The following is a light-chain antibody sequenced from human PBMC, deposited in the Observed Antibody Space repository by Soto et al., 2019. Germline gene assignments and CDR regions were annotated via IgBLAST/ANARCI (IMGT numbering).Light chain of an antibody. Sequence: QSVMTQPPSVSAAPGQKVTISCSGSSSNIGGNSVSWYQQLPGTAPKLMIFDVTKRPSGVPDRFSGSKSGNTASLTISGLQAEDEADYYCCSYAGSYTLVFGGGTKVTVL. CDR3: CSYAGSYTLV. CDR1: SSNIGGNS. V-gene: IGLV2-11*01. CDR2: DVT. J-gene: IGLJ3*02.